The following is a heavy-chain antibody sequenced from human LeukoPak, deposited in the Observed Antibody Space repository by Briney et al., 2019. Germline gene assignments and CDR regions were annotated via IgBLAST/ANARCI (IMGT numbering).Heavy chain of an antibody. CDR3: ARGRGWYSSSSVYFDY. J-gene: IGHJ4*02. CDR1: GGSFSGYY. Sequence: KPSETLSLTCAVYGGSFSGYYWSWIRQPPGKGLEWIGEINHSGSTNYNPSLKSRVTISVDTSKNQFSLKLSSVTAADTAVYYCARGRGWYSSSSVYFDYWGQGTLVTVSS. D-gene: IGHD6-6*01. V-gene: IGHV4-34*01. CDR2: INHSGST.